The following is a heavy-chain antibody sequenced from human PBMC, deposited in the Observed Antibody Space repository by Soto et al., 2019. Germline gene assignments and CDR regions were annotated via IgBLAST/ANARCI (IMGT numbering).Heavy chain of an antibody. CDR1: GYTFITYD. CDR2: IIPIFGTA. J-gene: IGHJ5*02. Sequence: ASVKVSCKASGYTFITYDINWVRQAPGQGLEWMVGIIPIFGTANYAQKFQGRVTITAVDSTSTAYMELSSLRSEDTAVYYCARDEYSGSFRWFDPWGQGTLVTVSS. D-gene: IGHD1-26*01. V-gene: IGHV1-69*13. CDR3: ARDEYSGSFRWFDP.